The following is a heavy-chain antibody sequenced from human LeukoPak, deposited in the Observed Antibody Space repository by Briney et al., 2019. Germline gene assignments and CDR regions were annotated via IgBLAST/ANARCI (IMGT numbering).Heavy chain of an antibody. V-gene: IGHV4-59*08. Sequence: SETLSLTCTVSGGSISSYYWSWIRQPPGKGLEWIGYIYYSGSTNYNPSLKSRVTISVDTSKNQFSLKLSSVTAADTAVYYCAGTNWNYAGGFDYWGQGTLVTVSS. J-gene: IGHJ4*02. CDR1: GGSISSYY. CDR3: AGTNWNYAGGFDY. D-gene: IGHD1-7*01. CDR2: IYYSGST.